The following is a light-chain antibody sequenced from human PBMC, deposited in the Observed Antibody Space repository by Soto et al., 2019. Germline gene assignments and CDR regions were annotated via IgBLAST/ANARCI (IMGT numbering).Light chain of an antibody. J-gene: IGLJ1*01. CDR3: TALNTSLTYV. CDR2: EVS. V-gene: IGLV2-14*01. CDR1: SSDVGAYNY. Sequence: QSARTQPASVSGSRGQSVAISCTGTSSDVGAYNYISWYQQHPGKAPKLLLSEVSNRPSGVSDRFSGSKSGNTASLTISGLQAEDEAAYYCTALNTSLTYVFRTGTNLT.